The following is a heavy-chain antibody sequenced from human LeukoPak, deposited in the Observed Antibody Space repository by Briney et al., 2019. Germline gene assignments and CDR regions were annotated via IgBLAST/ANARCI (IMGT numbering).Heavy chain of an antibody. CDR2: ISYDGSNK. CDR3: AREGDTAMTAGYYYYMDV. CDR1: GFTFSSYA. V-gene: IGHV3-30*04. J-gene: IGHJ6*03. Sequence: PGGSLRLSCAASGFTFSSYAMHWVRQAPGKGLEWVAVISYDGSNKYYADSVKGRFTISSDNSKNTLYLQMNSLRAEDTAVYYCAREGDTAMTAGYYYYMDVWGKGTTVTVSS. D-gene: IGHD5-18*01.